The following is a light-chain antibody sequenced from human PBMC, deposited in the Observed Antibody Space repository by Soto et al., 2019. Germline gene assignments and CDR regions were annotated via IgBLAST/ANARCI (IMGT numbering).Light chain of an antibody. Sequence: DIVMTQSPVSLPVTPGEPASISCRSSQSLLHSNGYNFLDWYLQKPGQSPQILIYLGSYRASGVPDRFSGSGSGTDFTLRISRVEAEDVGVYYCMQALQAPITFGQGTRLEIK. V-gene: IGKV2-28*01. CDR3: MQALQAPIT. CDR2: LGS. CDR1: QSLLHSNGYNF. J-gene: IGKJ5*01.